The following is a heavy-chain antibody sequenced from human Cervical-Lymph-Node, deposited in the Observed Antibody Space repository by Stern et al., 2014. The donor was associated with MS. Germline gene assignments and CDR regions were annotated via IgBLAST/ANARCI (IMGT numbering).Heavy chain of an antibody. CDR2: INPNSGGT. CDR1: GYTFTGYY. J-gene: IGHJ5*02. CDR3: ARAITMIVVVITIWRA. Sequence: QVQLVQSGAEVKKPGASVKVSCKASGYTFTGYYMHWVRQAPGQGLEWMGWINPNSGGTNYAQKFQGWVTMTRDTSISTAYMELSRLRSDDTAVYYCARAITMIVVVITIWRAWGQGTLVTVSS. V-gene: IGHV1-2*04. D-gene: IGHD3-22*01.